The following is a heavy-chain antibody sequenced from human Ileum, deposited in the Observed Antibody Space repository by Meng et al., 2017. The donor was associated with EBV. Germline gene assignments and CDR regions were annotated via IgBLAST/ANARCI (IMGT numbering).Heavy chain of an antibody. CDR1: GFPPSSGGVG. Sequence: ITSREPGPALDEHPEAVTLTCTASGFPPSSGGVGACWIRQPPGKGLECLALIYWDDGKFYSPALQSRLDISKGTSKIQVVLTMTNMATVDTDTYYCAHRLSGSNWGGGFFDYWGQGILVTVSS. CDR2: IYWDDGK. D-gene: IGHD6-13*01. J-gene: IGHJ4*02. CDR3: AHRLSGSNWGGGFFDY. V-gene: IGHV2-5*02.